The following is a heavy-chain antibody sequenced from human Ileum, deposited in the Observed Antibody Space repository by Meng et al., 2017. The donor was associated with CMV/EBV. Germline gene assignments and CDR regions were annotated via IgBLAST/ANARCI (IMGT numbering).Heavy chain of an antibody. Sequence: VQVMQSGAEVKKPGASVTISCETSGYSFRAFYVHWVRQAPGQGLEWMGIINRGGGETNSAQKFQGRITMTRDTSTSKVYMEMRGLTFEDTAVYYCGWSASASRYGSSFDFWGQGTLVTVSS. J-gene: IGHJ4*02. CDR1: GYSFRAFY. D-gene: IGHD6-13*01. CDR3: GWSASASRYGSSFDF. CDR2: INRGGGET. V-gene: IGHV1-46*01.